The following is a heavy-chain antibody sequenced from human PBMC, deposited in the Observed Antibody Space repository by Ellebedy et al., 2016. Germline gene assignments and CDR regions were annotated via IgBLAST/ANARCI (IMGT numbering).Heavy chain of an antibody. D-gene: IGHD6-19*01. V-gene: IGHV4-31*03. Sequence: SETLSLTXNVSGGSINSVGDYWSWIRQHPGKGLEWIGYIYYSGSTHYNPPLQSRVTISVDTSKNQFALKLSSVTAADTAVYYCARGKRGTAVVPHYMDVWGKGTTVTVSS. CDR3: ARGKRGTAVVPHYMDV. CDR2: IYYSGST. J-gene: IGHJ6*03. CDR1: GGSINSVGDY.